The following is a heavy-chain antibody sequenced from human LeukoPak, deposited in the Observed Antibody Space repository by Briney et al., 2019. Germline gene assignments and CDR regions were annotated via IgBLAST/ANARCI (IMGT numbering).Heavy chain of an antibody. V-gene: IGHV4-4*07. D-gene: IGHD3-10*01. CDR1: GGSFSGYY. CDR3: ARDADFTGIDY. Sequence: SETLSLTCAVYGGSFSGYYWSWIRQPAGKGLEWIGRIYTSGSTNYNPSLKSRVTISVDTSKNQFSLKLSSVTAADTAVYYCARDADFTGIDYWGQGTLVTVSS. CDR2: IYTSGST. J-gene: IGHJ4*02.